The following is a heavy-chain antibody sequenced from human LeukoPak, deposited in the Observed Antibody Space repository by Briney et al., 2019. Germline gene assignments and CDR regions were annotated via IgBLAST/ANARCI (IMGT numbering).Heavy chain of an antibody. CDR2: IYYGGST. D-gene: IGHD6-13*01. Sequence: SETLSPTCTVSGGSINSYYWSWIRQPPGKGLEWIGYIYYGGSTNYNPSLKSRVTISVDTSKNQFSLKLSSVTAADTAVYYCARVYYSSSYDYWYFDLWGRGTLVTVSS. CDR3: ARVYYSSSYDYWYFDL. J-gene: IGHJ2*01. CDR1: GGSINSYY. V-gene: IGHV4-59*01.